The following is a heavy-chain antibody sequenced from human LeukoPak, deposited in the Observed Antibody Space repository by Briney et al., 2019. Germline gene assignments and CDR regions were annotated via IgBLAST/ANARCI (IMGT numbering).Heavy chain of an antibody. J-gene: IGHJ4*02. CDR2: IRSKAYGGTT. D-gene: IGHD3-16*01. CDR3: TRELGVPDY. V-gene: IGHV3-49*04. Sequence: PGRSLRLSCTASGFTFGDYAMSWVRQAPGKGLEWVGFIRSKAYGGTTEYAASVKGRFTISRDDSKSIAYLQMNSLKTEDTAVYYCTRELGVPDYWDQGTLVTVSS. CDR1: GFTFGDYA.